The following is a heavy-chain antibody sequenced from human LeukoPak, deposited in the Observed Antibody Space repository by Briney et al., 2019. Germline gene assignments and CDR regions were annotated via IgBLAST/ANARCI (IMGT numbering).Heavy chain of an antibody. CDR3: ARASSYYYDSSGYLLY. V-gene: IGHV3-33*01. D-gene: IGHD3-22*01. Sequence: GGSLRLSCAASGFTFSSYGMHWVRQAPGKGLEWVAVIWYDGSNKYYADSVKGRFTISRDNSKNTLYLQMNSLRAEDTAVYYCARASSYYYDSSGYLLYWGQGTLVTVSS. CDR2: IWYDGSNK. J-gene: IGHJ4*02. CDR1: GFTFSSYG.